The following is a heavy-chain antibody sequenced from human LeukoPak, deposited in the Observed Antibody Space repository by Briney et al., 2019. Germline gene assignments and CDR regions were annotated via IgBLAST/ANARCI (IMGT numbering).Heavy chain of an antibody. CDR2: INPNSGGT. Sequence: ASVKVSCKASGYTFTGYYMHWVRQAPGQGFEWMGWINPNSGGTNYAQKFQGRVTMTRDTSISTAYMELSRLRSDDTAVYYCAREAQRLVPQPGWGQGTLVTVSS. D-gene: IGHD6-19*01. CDR3: AREAQRLVPQPG. V-gene: IGHV1-2*02. CDR1: GYTFTGYY. J-gene: IGHJ4*02.